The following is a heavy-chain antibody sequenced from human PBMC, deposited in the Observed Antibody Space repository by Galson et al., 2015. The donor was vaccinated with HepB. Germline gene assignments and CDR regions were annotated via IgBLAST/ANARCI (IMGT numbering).Heavy chain of an antibody. CDR2: ISSSSSTI. V-gene: IGHV3-48*01. J-gene: IGHJ4*02. CDR3: ARSTGRYYYDSSGYPRPNFDH. CDR1: GFTFSSYS. Sequence: SLRLSCAASGFTFSSYSMNWVRQAPGKGLEWVSYISSSSSTIYYADSVKGRFTISRDNAKNSLYLQMNSLRAEDTAVHYCARSTGRYYYDSSGYPRPNFDHWGQGTLVTVSS. D-gene: IGHD3-22*01.